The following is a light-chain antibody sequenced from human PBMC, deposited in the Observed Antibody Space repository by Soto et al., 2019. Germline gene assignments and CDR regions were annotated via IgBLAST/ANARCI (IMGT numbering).Light chain of an antibody. CDR1: SSAVGGYNY. Sequence: QSALTQPRSVSGSPGQSVTISCTGTSSAVGGYNYVSWYQQHPGKAPKLMIYDVSKRPSGVPDRFSGSRSGNTASLTISGLQAEDEADYYCCSYAGTCPYVFGPGTKVTVL. V-gene: IGLV2-11*01. CDR3: CSYAGTCPYV. CDR2: DVS. J-gene: IGLJ1*01.